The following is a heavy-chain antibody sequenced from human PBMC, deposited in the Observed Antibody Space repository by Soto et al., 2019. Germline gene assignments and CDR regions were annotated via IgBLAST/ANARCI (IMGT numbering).Heavy chain of an antibody. V-gene: IGHV4-4*02. D-gene: IGHD2-15*01. CDR2: IHHSGGT. J-gene: IGHJ6*03. Sequence: QVQLQESGPGLVEPSGTLSLTCAVSSGSISSSNWWSWVRQPPGKGLEWIGEIHHSGGTNYNPSLNSRVTMSLEKSKNQFSLQLRFGTAADTAVYYCTRIDVPDLGGWSTPYSYYDYMTSGAKGPRSPSP. CDR1: SGSISSSNW. CDR3: TRIDVPDLGGWSTPYSYYDYMTS.